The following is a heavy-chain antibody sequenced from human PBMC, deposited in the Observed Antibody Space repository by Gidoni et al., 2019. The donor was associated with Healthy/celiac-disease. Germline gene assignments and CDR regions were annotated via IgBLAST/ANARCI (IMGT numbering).Heavy chain of an antibody. D-gene: IGHD4-17*01. V-gene: IGHV3-7*03. CDR1: GFTLISSW. CDR3: ARDGHDYGDYREGWFDP. J-gene: IGHJ5*02. CDR2: IKKDGSEK. Sequence: EVQLVESGGGLVQPGGSLRLPCAAPGFTLISSWMSWVRQGTGKGLAWVSNIKKDGSEKYYVDSVKGRFTISRDNAKNSLYLQMNSLRAEDTAVYYCARDGHDYGDYREGWFDPWGQGTLVTVSS.